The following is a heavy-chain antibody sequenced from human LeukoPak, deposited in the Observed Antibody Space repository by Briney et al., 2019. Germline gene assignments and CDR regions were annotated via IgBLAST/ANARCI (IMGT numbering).Heavy chain of an antibody. CDR1: GFTFSNYY. V-gene: IGHV3-11*06. CDR3: AREFYGRGDS. D-gene: IGHD3-10*01. J-gene: IGHJ4*02. CDR2: VSTSSSHT. Sequence: GGSLRLSCAASGFTFSNYYMSWIRQAPGKGLEWISYVSTSSSHTNYADSVKGRFTISRDDAKNSLCLQMNGLRAEDTAVYYCAREFYGRGDSWGQGTLVIVS.